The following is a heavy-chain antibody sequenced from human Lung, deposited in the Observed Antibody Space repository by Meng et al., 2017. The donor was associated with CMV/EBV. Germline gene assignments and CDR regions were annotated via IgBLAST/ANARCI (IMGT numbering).Heavy chain of an antibody. V-gene: IGHV3-30-3*01. CDR1: GFTFSSYS. J-gene: IGHJ5*02. CDR3: ARAVSYSSSVGWFDP. D-gene: IGHD6-6*01. CDR2: ISYDGSNK. Sequence: GFTFSSYSIHWVRQAPGKGLEWVAVISYDGSNKYYADSVKGRFTISRDNSKNTLYLQMNSLRAEDTAVYYCARAVSYSSSVGWFDPWGQGTLVTVSS.